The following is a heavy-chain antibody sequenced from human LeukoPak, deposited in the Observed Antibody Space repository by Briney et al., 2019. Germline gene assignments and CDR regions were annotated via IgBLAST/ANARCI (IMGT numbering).Heavy chain of an antibody. D-gene: IGHD1-20*01. CDR3: ARPLSGTTDFDY. J-gene: IGHJ4*02. CDR1: RFTFSSYT. CDR2: ISSSSSYI. V-gene: IGHV3-21*01. Sequence: GGSLRLSCAASRFTFSSYTMNWVRQAPGKGLEWVSLISSSSSYIFYADSVKGRFTISRDNAKKSLYLQMNSLRAEDTAVYYCARPLSGTTDFDYWGQGTLVTVSS.